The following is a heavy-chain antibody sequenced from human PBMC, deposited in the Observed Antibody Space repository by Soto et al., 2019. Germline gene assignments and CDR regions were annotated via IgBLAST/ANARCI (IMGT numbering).Heavy chain of an antibody. J-gene: IGHJ5*02. D-gene: IGHD3-22*01. CDR2: IYYGGSI. CDR1: GGSISSGY. CDR3: TGAYYDINGYSLDP. Sequence: SETLSLTCSVSGGSISSGYWTWIRQPPGKGLEWIGYIYYGGSINYNPSLKSRVIISVDTAKNQFSLRLSSVTAGDTAVYYCTGAYYDINGYSLDPWGQGTSVTVSS. V-gene: IGHV4-59*01.